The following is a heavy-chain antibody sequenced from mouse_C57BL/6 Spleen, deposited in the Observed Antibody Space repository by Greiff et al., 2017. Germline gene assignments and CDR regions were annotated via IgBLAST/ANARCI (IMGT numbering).Heavy chain of an antibody. CDR1: GFSLTSYG. D-gene: IGHD1-1*02. CDR3: AKNFGYGSAWFAY. CDR2: IWRGGST. Sequence: VQLVESGPGLVQPSQSLSITCTVSGFSLTSYGVHWVRQSPGKGLEWLGVIWRGGSTDYNAAFMSRLSITKDNSKSQVFFKMNSLQADDTAIYYCAKNFGYGSAWFAYWGQGTLVTVSA. V-gene: IGHV2-5*01. J-gene: IGHJ3*01.